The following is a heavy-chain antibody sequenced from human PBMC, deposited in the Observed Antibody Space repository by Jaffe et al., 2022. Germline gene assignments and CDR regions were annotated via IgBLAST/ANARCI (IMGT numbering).Heavy chain of an antibody. Sequence: QLQLQESGPGLVKPSETLSLTCTVSGGSISSSSYYWGWIRQPPGKGLEWIGSIYYSGSTYYNPSLKSRVTISVDTSKNQFSLKLSSVTAADTAVYYCASQVDTVTTWEPYDAFDIWGQGTMVTVSS. J-gene: IGHJ3*02. D-gene: IGHD4-17*01. CDR3: ASQVDTVTTWEPYDAFDI. CDR2: IYYSGST. V-gene: IGHV4-39*01. CDR1: GGSISSSSYY.